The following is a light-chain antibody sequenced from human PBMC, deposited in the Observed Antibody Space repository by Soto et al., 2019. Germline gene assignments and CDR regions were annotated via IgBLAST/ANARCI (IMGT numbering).Light chain of an antibody. Sequence: SVLPQPSSLSVAPGQSITISRRGNSSDFGAYNYVSWYQQHPGKAPKLMIYDVSNRPSGVSSRFSASKSGNTASLTISGLQAEDEADYYCCSFTTTNTPYVFGTGTKVPS. CDR1: SSDFGAYNY. CDR2: DVS. J-gene: IGLJ1*01. V-gene: IGLV2-14*01. CDR3: CSFTTTNTPYV.